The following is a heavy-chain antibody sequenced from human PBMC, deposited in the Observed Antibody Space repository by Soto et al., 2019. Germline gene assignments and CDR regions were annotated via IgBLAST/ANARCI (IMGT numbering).Heavy chain of an antibody. V-gene: IGHV1-2*04. CDR3: ARFREGSGLFDY. CDR2: INPNSVGT. CDR1: GYTFTGYY. D-gene: IGHD3-10*01. J-gene: IGHJ4*02. Sequence: QVQLVQSGAEVKKPGASVKISCKASGYTFTGYYIHWVRQAPGQGLEWMGWINPNSVGTKYAQKFQGWVTMTRDTAINTAYMDLTSDDTAVYYCARFREGSGLFDYWGQGTLVTVSS.